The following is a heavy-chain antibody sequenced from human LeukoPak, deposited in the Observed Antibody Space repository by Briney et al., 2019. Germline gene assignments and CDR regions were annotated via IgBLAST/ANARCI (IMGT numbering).Heavy chain of an antibody. CDR2: IYASGST. D-gene: IGHD4-11*01. CDR3: ARLQDFDY. V-gene: IGHV4-61*02. Sequence: SQTLSLTCTVSGGSISSGSYYWSWIRQPAGKGLEWIGRIYASGSTNYNPSLKSRVTISVDTSKNQFSLKLSSVTAADTAVYYCARLQDFDYWGQGTLVTVSS. CDR1: GGSISSGSYY. J-gene: IGHJ4*02.